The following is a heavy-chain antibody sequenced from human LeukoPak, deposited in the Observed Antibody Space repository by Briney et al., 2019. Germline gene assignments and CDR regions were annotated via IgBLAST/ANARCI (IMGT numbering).Heavy chain of an antibody. V-gene: IGHV4-59*08. CDR1: GVSISTYY. J-gene: IGHJ4*02. Sequence: SETLSLNCTVSGVSISTYYWSWIRQPPGKGLEWVGNIYYSGSTNYNPSLKSRVTISVDTSKNQFSLKLTAVTAADTAVYYCARHRYSSAWSVVDYWGQGTLVAVSS. CDR2: IYYSGST. CDR3: ARHRYSSAWSVVDY. D-gene: IGHD6-19*01.